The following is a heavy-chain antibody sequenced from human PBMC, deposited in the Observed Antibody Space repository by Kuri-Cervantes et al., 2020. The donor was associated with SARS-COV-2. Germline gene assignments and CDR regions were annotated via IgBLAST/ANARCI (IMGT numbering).Heavy chain of an antibody. J-gene: IGHJ4*02. CDR1: GDSITNYY. CDR2: VYYTGST. Sequence: ESLKISCTVPGDSITNYYWSWIRQPPGKGLEWIGYVYYTGSTNYKPSLDSRVTMSVDTSKNQFSLKLNSVTVADTAVYYCAREGPYGSGSYFVYWGQGTLVTASS. CDR3: AREGPYGSGSYFVY. D-gene: IGHD3-10*01. V-gene: IGHV4-59*01.